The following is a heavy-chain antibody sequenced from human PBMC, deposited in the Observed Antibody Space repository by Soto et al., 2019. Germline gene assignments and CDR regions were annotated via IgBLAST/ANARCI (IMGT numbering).Heavy chain of an antibody. J-gene: IGHJ4*02. CDR3: AKDPRDSSGS. CDR1: GFTFSSYG. CDR2: ISYDGSNK. D-gene: IGHD3-22*01. Sequence: QVQLVESGGGVVQPGRSLRLSCAASGFTFSSYGMHWVRQAPGKGLEWVAVISYDGSNKYYADSVKGRFTISRDNSKNTLYLQMNSLRAEDTAVYYCAKDPRDSSGSWGQGTLVTVSS. V-gene: IGHV3-30*18.